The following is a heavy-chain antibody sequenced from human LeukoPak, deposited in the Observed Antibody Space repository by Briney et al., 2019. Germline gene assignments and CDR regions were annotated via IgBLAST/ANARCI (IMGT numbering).Heavy chain of an antibody. CDR1: GLSVTNTY. Sequence: GGSLRLSCAASGLSVTNTYMTWVRQAPGKGLDWVSVIYSGGGTNYADSLKGRFSISRDNSKNTLYLQMNSLRAEDTAVYYCVGEDKYWGQGTLVTVSS. J-gene: IGHJ4*02. V-gene: IGHV3-53*01. CDR3: VGEDKY. CDR2: IYSGGGT. D-gene: IGHD2-15*01.